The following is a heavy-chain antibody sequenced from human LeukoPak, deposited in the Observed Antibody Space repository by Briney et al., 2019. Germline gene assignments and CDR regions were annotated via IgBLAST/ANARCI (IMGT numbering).Heavy chain of an antibody. CDR1: GFTFSDYE. D-gene: IGHD3-10*01. CDR3: ARDGGRTASGFRAHYFDY. J-gene: IGHJ4*02. Sequence: GGSLRLSCAASGFTFSDYEMNWVRQAPGKGLEWVSYISMSGSVIHYADSVKGRFTISRDNAKNSLYLQMNSLRAVDTAVYYCARDGGRTASGFRAHYFDYWGQGALVIVSS. CDR2: ISMSGSVI. V-gene: IGHV3-48*03.